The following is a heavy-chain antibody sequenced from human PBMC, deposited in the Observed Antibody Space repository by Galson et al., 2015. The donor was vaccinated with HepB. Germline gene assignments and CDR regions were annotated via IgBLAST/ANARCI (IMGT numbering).Heavy chain of an antibody. D-gene: IGHD5-18*01. CDR2: ISAYNGNT. J-gene: IGHJ2*01. CDR3: ARDNTAMVMAIWYFDL. Sequence: SVKVSCKASGYTFTSYGISWVRQAPGQGLEWMGWISAYNGNTNYAQKLQGRVTMTTGTSTSTAYMELRSLRSDDTAVYYCARDNTAMVMAIWYFDLWGRGTLVTVSS. CDR1: GYTFTSYG. V-gene: IGHV1-18*04.